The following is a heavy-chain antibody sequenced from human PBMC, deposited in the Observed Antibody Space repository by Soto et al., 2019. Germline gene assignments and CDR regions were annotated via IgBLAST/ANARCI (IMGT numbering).Heavy chain of an antibody. D-gene: IGHD2-15*01. J-gene: IGHJ6*02. CDR2: ISAYNGNT. CDR1: GYTFTSYG. Sequence: QVQLVQSGAEVKKPGASVKVSCKASGYTFTSYGISWVRQAPGQGLEWMGWISAYNGNTNYAQKLQGRVTMTTDTATSTAYMELRSLRSDDTAVYYCAKDIVVVVTAYYYYYGMDVWCQETTVTVSS. CDR3: AKDIVVVVTAYYYYYGMDV. V-gene: IGHV1-18*01.